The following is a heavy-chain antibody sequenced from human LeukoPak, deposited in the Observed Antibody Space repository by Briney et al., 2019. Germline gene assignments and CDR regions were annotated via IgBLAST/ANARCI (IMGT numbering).Heavy chain of an antibody. Sequence: SETLSLTCVVYGGSFSGCFWSWIRQPPGKGLECIGEITPSGSTNYSPSLKSRVSISIDTSKKKLSLRLTSVTAADSAVYYCASSFYYDSRDYWGQGTLVTVSS. V-gene: IGHV4-34*01. CDR3: ASSFYYDSRDY. J-gene: IGHJ4*02. CDR1: GGSFSGCF. CDR2: ITPSGST. D-gene: IGHD3-22*01.